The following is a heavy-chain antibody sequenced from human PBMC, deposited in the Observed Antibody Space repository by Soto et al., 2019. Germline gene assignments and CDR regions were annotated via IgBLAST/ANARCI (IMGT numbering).Heavy chain of an antibody. Sequence: PSETLYLTSTVSGGSISSYDWSWIRQHPGKGLEWIGYIYYSGSTNYNPSLKSRVTISVDTSKNQFSLKLSSVTAADTAVYYCAREILFYSGYDSNWFDPWGQGTLVTVSS. CDR1: GGSISSYD. CDR2: IYYSGST. J-gene: IGHJ5*02. V-gene: IGHV4-59*01. CDR3: AREILFYSGYDSNWFDP. D-gene: IGHD5-12*01.